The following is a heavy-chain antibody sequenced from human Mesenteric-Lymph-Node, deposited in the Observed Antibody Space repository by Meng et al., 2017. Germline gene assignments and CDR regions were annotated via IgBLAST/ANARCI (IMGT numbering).Heavy chain of an antibody. CDR3: ARTNYGDYNWFDP. CDR2: IYYSGST. D-gene: IGHD4-17*01. J-gene: IGHJ5*02. Sequence: QVQLQESGPGLVKPSQTLSLTRTVSGGSISSGGFYWSWIRQHPGKGLEWIGYIYYSGSTYYNPSLRNRVAISIDTSKNQFSLKLTSVTAADTAVYFCARTNYGDYNWFDPWGQGTLVTVSS. CDR1: GGSISSGGFY. V-gene: IGHV4-31*03.